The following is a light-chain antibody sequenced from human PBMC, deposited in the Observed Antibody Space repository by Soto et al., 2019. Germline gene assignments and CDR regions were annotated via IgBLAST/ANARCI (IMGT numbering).Light chain of an antibody. CDR1: SSDVGGYNY. CDR2: EVS. CDR3: SSYTSSSTLNV. V-gene: IGLV2-14*01. Sequence: QSVLTQPAAVSGSPGQSITISCTGTSSDVGGYNYVSWYPQHPGKAPKLMIYEVSNRPSGFSNRFSGSKSGNTASLTISGLQAEDEADYYCSSYTSSSTLNVYGTGTKVTVL. J-gene: IGLJ1*01.